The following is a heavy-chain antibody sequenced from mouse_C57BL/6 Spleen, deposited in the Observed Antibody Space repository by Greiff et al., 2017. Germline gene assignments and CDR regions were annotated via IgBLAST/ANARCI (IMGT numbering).Heavy chain of an antibody. J-gene: IGHJ1*03. CDR3: ARHEEGYSNYVGYFDV. V-gene: IGHV1-62-2*01. CDR2: FYPGSGSI. CDR1: GYTFTEYT. Sequence: VQRVESGAELVKPGASVKLSCKASGYTFTEYTIHWVKQRSGQGLEWIGWFYPGSGSIKYNEQFKDKATLTADKSSSTVYMELSRLTSEDSAVYFCARHEEGYSNYVGYFDVWGTGTTVTVSS. D-gene: IGHD2-5*01.